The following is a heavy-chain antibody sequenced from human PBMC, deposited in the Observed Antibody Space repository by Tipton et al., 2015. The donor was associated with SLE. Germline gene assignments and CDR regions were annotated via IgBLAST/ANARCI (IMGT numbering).Heavy chain of an antibody. V-gene: IGHV4-34*01. CDR1: GGSFSGYY. D-gene: IGHD2-8*01. J-gene: IGHJ3*02. Sequence: TLSLTCAVYGGSFSGYYWSWIRQPPGKGLEWIGEINHSGSTNYNPSLKSRVTISVDTSKNQFSLKLSSVTAADTAVYYCARKEWAFDIWGQGTMVTVTS. CDR3: ARKEWAFDI. CDR2: INHSGST.